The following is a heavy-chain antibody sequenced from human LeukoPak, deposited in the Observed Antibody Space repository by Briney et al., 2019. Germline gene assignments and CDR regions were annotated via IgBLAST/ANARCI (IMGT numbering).Heavy chain of an antibody. D-gene: IGHD3-22*01. CDR1: GYTFTGYY. Sequence: ASVKVSCKASGYTFTGYYMHWVRQAPGQGLEWMGGIIPIFGTANYAQKFQGRVTITADESTSTAYMELSSLRSEDTAVYYCACIGPGYYDSSGYYYFDYWGQGTLVTVSS. CDR3: ACIGPGYYDSSGYYYFDY. J-gene: IGHJ4*02. CDR2: IIPIFGTA. V-gene: IGHV1-69*13.